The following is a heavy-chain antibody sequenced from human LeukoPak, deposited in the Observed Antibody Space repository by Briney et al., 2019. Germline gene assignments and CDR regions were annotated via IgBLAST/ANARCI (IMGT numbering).Heavy chain of an antibody. CDR2: IYHSGST. CDR3: ARHSRPQPTLGGYFDY. V-gene: IGHV4-38-2*01. J-gene: IGHJ4*02. Sequence: PSETLSLTCAVSGYSISSGYYWGWIWQPPGKGLEWIGSIYHSGSTYYNPSLKSRVTISVDTSKNQFSLKLSSVTAADTAVYYCARHSRPQPTLGGYFDYWGQGTLVTVPS. CDR1: GYSISSGYY. D-gene: IGHD3-16*01.